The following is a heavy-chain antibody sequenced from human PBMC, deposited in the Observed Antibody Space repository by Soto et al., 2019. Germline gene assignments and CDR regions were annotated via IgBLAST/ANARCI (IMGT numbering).Heavy chain of an antibody. CDR2: INHSGST. CDR3: ARGRVDILGVNPFDY. D-gene: IGHD1-26*01. CDR1: GGSFSGYY. V-gene: IGHV4-34*01. J-gene: IGHJ4*02. Sequence: SETLSLTCAVYGGSFSGYYWSWIRQPPGKGLEWFGEINHSGSTNYNPSLKSRVTISVDTSKNQFSLKLSSVTAADTAVYYCARGRVDILGVNPFDYWGQGTLVTVSS.